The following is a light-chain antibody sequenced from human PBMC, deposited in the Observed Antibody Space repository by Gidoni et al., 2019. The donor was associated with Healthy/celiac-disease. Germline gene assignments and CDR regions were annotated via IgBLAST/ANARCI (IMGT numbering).Light chain of an antibody. CDR1: QSISSY. Sequence: DIQMTQSPSSLSASVGDRVTITCRASQSISSYLNWYQQKPGKAPKLLVYAASSLQSGVPSRFSGSGSGTDFTLTISSLQPGDFATYYCQQSYSTPYTFGQGTKLEIK. CDR2: AAS. CDR3: QQSYSTPYT. V-gene: IGKV1-39*01. J-gene: IGKJ2*01.